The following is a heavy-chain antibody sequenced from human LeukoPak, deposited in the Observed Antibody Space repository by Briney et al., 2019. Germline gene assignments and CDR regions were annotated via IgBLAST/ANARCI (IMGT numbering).Heavy chain of an antibody. CDR3: VNPARLYPYGGKDSGY. CDR1: GFTFSSYA. J-gene: IGHJ4*02. V-gene: IGHV3-23*01. Sequence: GGSLRLSCAASGFTFSSYAMSWVRQAPGKGLEWVSAISGSGGSTYYADSVKGRFTISRDNSKNTLYLQMNSLRAEDTAVYYCVNPARLYPYGGKDSGYWGQGTLVTVSS. D-gene: IGHD4-23*01. CDR2: ISGSGGST.